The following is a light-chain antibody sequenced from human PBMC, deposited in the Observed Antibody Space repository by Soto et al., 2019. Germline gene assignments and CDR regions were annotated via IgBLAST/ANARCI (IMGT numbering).Light chain of an antibody. Sequence: DIQMTQSPSSLSASVGDRVTITCRASQSISSYLNWYQQKPGKAPKLLIYAASSLQSGVPSRFSGGGSGTDFTLTNSSLQPEDFATYYCQQIYSTPLTFGGGTKGEIK. V-gene: IGKV1-39*01. J-gene: IGKJ4*01. CDR3: QQIYSTPLT. CDR1: QSISSY. CDR2: AAS.